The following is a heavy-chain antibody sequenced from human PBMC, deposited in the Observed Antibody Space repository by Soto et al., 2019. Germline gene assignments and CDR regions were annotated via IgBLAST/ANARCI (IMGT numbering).Heavy chain of an antibody. CDR3: AAVQGGGASFHF. V-gene: IGHV1-58*02. Sequence: GASVKVSCKASGFTFTSSAMQWVRQARGQRLEWIGWIVVGSGNTNYAQKFQERVTITRDMSTSTAYMEPSSLRSEDTAVYYCAAVQGGGASFHFWGQGTLVTVSS. CDR1: GFTFTSSA. J-gene: IGHJ4*02. D-gene: IGHD1-26*01. CDR2: IVVGSGNT.